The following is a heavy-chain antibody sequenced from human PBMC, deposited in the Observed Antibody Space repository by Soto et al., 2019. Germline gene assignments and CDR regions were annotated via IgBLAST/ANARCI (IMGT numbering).Heavy chain of an antibody. Sequence: GGSLRLSCATSGFNFNNYVMHWVRQAPGKGLEWVSAISGSGGSTYYADSVKGRFTISRDNSKNTLYLQMNSLRAEDTAVYYCAKDRLPGITGNRYYFDYWGQGTLVTVSS. CDR2: ISGSGGST. CDR3: AKDRLPGITGNRYYFDY. CDR1: GFNFNNYV. D-gene: IGHD1-20*01. V-gene: IGHV3-23*01. J-gene: IGHJ4*02.